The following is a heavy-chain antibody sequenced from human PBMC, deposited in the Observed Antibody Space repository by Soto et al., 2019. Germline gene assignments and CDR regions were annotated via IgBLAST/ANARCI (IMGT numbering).Heavy chain of an antibody. J-gene: IGHJ5*02. V-gene: IGHV4-59*01. CDR1: GGSMSSYY. CDR2: IYYSGST. D-gene: IGHD4-17*01. CDR3: ARTLFTYGNWFDP. Sequence: QVQLQESGPGLVKPSETLSLTCTVSGGSMSSYYWSWIRQPPGKGLEWIGYIYYSGSTNYNPSLKSRVTISVDTSKNQFSLKLSSVTAADTAVYYCARTLFTYGNWFDPWGQGTLVTVSS.